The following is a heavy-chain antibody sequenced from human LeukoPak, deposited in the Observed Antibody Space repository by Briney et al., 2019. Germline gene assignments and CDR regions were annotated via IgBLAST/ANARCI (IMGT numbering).Heavy chain of an antibody. CDR1: GFTFSGYY. Sequence: GGSLRLSCAASGFTFSGYYMSWIRQAPGKGLEWASYISSSGSTIYYADSVKGRFTISRDNAKKSLYLQMNSLRAEDTAVYYCARDGDFWSAQGAFDIWGQGTMVTVSS. J-gene: IGHJ3*02. D-gene: IGHD3-3*01. CDR3: ARDGDFWSAQGAFDI. V-gene: IGHV3-11*04. CDR2: ISSSGSTI.